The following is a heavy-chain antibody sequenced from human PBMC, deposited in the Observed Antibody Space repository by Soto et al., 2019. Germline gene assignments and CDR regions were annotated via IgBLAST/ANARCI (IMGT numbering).Heavy chain of an antibody. CDR3: AKTYYDSSGYYSGPIDY. CDR1: GFTFSSHG. CDR2: ISYDGSNK. V-gene: IGHV3-30*18. D-gene: IGHD3-22*01. J-gene: IGHJ4*02. Sequence: GGSLRLSCAASGFTFSSHGMHWVRQAPGKGLEWVAVISYDGSNKYYADSVKGRFTISRDNSKNTLYLQMNSLRAEDTAVYYCAKTYYDSSGYYSGPIDYWGQGTLVTVSS.